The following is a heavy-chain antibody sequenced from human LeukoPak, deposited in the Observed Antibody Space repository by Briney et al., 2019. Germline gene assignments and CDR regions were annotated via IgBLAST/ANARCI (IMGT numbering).Heavy chain of an antibody. CDR2: INPSGGST. CDR1: GYTCTSYY. V-gene: IGHV1-46*01. J-gene: IGHJ4*02. CDR3: ARVDRYCSSTSCSTFYFDY. Sequence: GASVKVSCKASGYTCTSYYMHWVRQAPGQGLEWMGIINPSGGSTSYAQKFQGRVTMTRDTSTSTVYMELSSLRSEDTAVYYCARVDRYCSSTSCSTFYFDYWGQGTLVTVSS. D-gene: IGHD2-2*01.